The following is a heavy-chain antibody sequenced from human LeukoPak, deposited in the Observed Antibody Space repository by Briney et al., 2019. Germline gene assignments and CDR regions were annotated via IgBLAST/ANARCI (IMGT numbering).Heavy chain of an antibody. CDR3: ARTQNWDWYFDL. D-gene: IGHD7-27*01. Sequence: SETLSLTCTVSGGSISSYYWSWIQQPPGKGLEWIGYIYYSGSTNYNPSLKSRVTISVDTSKNQFSLKLSSVTAADTAVYYCARTQNWDWYFDLWGRGTLVTVSS. CDR2: IYYSGST. J-gene: IGHJ2*01. V-gene: IGHV4-59*08. CDR1: GGSISSYY.